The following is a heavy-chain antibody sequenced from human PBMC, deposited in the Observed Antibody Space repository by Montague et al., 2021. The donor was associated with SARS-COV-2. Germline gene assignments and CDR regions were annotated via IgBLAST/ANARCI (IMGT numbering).Heavy chain of an antibody. D-gene: IGHD3-3*01. J-gene: IGHJ3*01. CDR3: ARGQVTISGVLIFIPAAGHLDG. Sequence: SETLSLTCAVYSGSFSDFYWTWICQSPGKGLEWIGVINHTGSATYNPYLKVRVTLSIDISQNKVSLSLQFVTPADTAVYYCARGQVTISGVLIFIPAAGHLDGWGQGTSVTVSS. CDR2: INHTGSA. CDR1: SGSFSDFY. V-gene: IGHV4-34*01.